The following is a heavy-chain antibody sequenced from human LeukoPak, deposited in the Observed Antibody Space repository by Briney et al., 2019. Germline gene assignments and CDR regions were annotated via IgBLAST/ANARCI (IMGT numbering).Heavy chain of an antibody. Sequence: GGSLRLSCAASGFTFSSYAMSWVRQAPGKGLEWVSAISGSGGSTYYADSVKGRFTISRDKSKNTLYLQMNSLRAEDTAVYYCAKEYCSGGSCYIDYWGQGTLVTVSS. CDR3: AKEYCSGGSCYIDY. CDR1: GFTFSSYA. V-gene: IGHV3-23*01. CDR2: ISGSGGST. J-gene: IGHJ4*02. D-gene: IGHD2-15*01.